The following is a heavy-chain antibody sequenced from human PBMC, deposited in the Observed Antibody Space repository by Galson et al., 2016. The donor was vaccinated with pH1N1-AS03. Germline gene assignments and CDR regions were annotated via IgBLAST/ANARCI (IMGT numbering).Heavy chain of an antibody. CDR1: GFTFSSNA. D-gene: IGHD4-17*01. J-gene: IGHJ6*02. CDR2: ISASGGST. CDR3: AKGMTKVTSIYGMDV. V-gene: IGHV3-23*01. Sequence: SLRLSCAASGFTFSSNAMTWVRQAPGKGLEWVSTISASGGSTFYADSVTGRFTISRDNSRNTLDLQMNSLRADDTAIYYCAKGMTKVTSIYGMDVWGQGTTVSVSS.